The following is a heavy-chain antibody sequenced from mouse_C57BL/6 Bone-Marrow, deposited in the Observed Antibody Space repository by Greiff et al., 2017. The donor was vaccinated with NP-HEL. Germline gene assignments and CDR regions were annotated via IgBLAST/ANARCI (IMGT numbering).Heavy chain of an antibody. CDR3: ARPLSDY. CDR2: IYPRSGNT. D-gene: IGHD2-3*01. J-gene: IGHJ4*01. V-gene: IGHV1-81*01. Sequence: VKLQESGAELARPGASVKLSCKASGYTFTSYGISWVKQRTGQGLDWIGEIYPRSGNTYYNEKFKGKATLTADKSSSTAYMELRSLTSEDSAVYFCARPLSDYWGQGTSVTVSS. CDR1: GYTFTSYG.